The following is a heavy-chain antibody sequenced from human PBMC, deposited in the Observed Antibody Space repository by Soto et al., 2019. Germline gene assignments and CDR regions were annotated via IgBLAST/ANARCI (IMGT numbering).Heavy chain of an antibody. J-gene: IGHJ4*02. V-gene: IGHV1-69*13. CDR1: GGTFSSYA. CDR2: IIPIFGTA. CDR3: ASSFRLEMATIPSGY. Sequence: GASVKVSCKASGGTFSSYAISWVRQAPGQGLEWMGGIIPIFGTANYAQKFQGRVTITADESTSTAYMELSSLRSEDTAVYYCASSFRLEMATIPSGYWGQGTLVTVSS. D-gene: IGHD5-12*01.